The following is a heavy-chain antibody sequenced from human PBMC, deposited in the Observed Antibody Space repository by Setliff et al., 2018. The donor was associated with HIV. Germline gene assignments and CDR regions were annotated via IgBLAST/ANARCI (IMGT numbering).Heavy chain of an antibody. CDR1: GFSLSTGGMR. V-gene: IGHV2-70*04. J-gene: IGHJ4*02. Sequence: SGPTLVNPTQTLTLTCTLSGFSLSTGGMRVSWIRQPPGKALEWLARIEWDDDKFYNTSLKTRLTVSKDTSRNQVVLTMTNMDPLDTATYFCARYNFRRGYWDYFDYWGQGTQVTVSS. CDR2: IEWDDDK. D-gene: IGHD3-3*01. CDR3: ARYNFRRGYWDYFDY.